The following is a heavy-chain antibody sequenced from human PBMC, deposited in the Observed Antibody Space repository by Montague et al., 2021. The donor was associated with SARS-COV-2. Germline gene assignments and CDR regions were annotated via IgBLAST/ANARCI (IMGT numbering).Heavy chain of an antibody. J-gene: IGHJ4*02. D-gene: IGHD2/OR15-2a*01. CDR2: MYETGNM. Sequence: SETLSLTCTVSSGSLSNYYWSWIRQSPDKGLEWIGYMYETGNMIYNPSLRNRVSISADTSKSQFSLRLTSVTAADSARYYCARNMAYWGQGVLVTV. CDR3: ARNMAY. V-gene: IGHV4-4*09. CDR1: SGSLSNYY.